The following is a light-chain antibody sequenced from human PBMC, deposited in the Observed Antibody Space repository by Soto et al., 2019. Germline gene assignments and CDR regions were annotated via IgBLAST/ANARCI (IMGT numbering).Light chain of an antibody. J-gene: IGKJ1*01. V-gene: IGKV3-20*01. Sequence: DMVLTQSPGTLSLSPRERATLSCRARQSVSSSYLAWYQQKPGQAPRLLIYGTSSRATAIPDRFSGSGSGTDFTLTISRLEPEDFAVYYCQQYGSSSWTFGQGTKVDIK. CDR2: GTS. CDR3: QQYGSSSWT. CDR1: QSVSSSY.